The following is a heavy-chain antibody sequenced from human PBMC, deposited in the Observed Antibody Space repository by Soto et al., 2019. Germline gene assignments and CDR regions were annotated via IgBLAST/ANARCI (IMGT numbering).Heavy chain of an antibody. CDR2: INSDGSST. J-gene: IGHJ4*02. V-gene: IGHV3-74*01. CDR3: ARRGGGGSYPFDY. Sequence: EVQLVESGGGLVQPGGSLRLSCAASGFTFSSYWMHWVRQAPGKGLVWVSRINSDGSSTSYADSVKGRFTISRDNXKNTPYLQTNSLRAEDTAVYYCARRGGGGSYPFDYWGQGTLVTVSS. CDR1: GFTFSSYW. D-gene: IGHD1-26*01.